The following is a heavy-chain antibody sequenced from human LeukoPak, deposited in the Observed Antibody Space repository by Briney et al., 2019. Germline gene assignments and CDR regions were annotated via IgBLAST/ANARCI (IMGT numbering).Heavy chain of an antibody. J-gene: IGHJ4*02. CDR2: IKQDGSEK. CDR3: ARDGDLRGYSYGSPLDY. D-gene: IGHD5-18*01. Sequence: GGSLRLSCAASGFTFSSYWMTWVRQAPGKGLEWVANIKQDGSEKYYVDSVKGRFTISRDNAKNSLYLQMNSLRAEDTAVYYCARDGDLRGYSYGSPLDYWGQGTLVTVSS. V-gene: IGHV3-7*01. CDR1: GFTFSSYW.